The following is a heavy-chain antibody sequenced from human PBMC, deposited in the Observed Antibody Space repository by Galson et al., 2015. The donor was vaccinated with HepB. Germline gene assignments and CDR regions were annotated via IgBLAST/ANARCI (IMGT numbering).Heavy chain of an antibody. J-gene: IGHJ6*02. D-gene: IGHD2-2*01. CDR1: GFTFSSYG. CDR2: IWYDGSNK. Sequence: SLRLSCAASGFTFSSYGMHWVRQAPGKGLEWVAVIWYDGSNKYYADSVKGRFTISRDNSKNMLYLQMNSLRAEDTAVYYCAREFGAVVVPAAASRSVGMDVWGQGTTVTVSS. V-gene: IGHV3-33*01. CDR3: AREFGAVVVPAAASRSVGMDV.